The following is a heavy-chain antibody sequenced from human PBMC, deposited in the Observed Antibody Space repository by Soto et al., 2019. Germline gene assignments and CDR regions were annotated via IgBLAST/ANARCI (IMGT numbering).Heavy chain of an antibody. V-gene: IGHV1-3*01. CDR2: INAANGDT. Sequence: RASVKVSCKASGYTFTSYGIHWVRQAPGQRLEWMGWINAANGDTKYSPKFQGRVTITRDTPASTAYMELSSLRSEDTAVYYCVRRHVSATGIDWFDPWGQGTLVTVSS. D-gene: IGHD6-13*01. CDR1: GYTFTSYG. J-gene: IGHJ5*02. CDR3: VRRHVSATGIDWFDP.